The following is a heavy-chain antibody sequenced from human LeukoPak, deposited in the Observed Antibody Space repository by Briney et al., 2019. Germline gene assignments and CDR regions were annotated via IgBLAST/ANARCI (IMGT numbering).Heavy chain of an antibody. CDR2: ISAYNGNT. Sequence: GASVKVSCKASGYTFTGYGISWVRQAPGQGLEWMGWISAYNGNTNYAQKLQGRVTMTTDTSTTTAYMELRSLRSDDTAVYYCARVEYYGSGSYYFRSDAFDIWGQGTMVTVSS. V-gene: IGHV1-18*01. CDR3: ARVEYYGSGSYYFRSDAFDI. J-gene: IGHJ3*02. D-gene: IGHD3-10*01. CDR1: GYTFTGYG.